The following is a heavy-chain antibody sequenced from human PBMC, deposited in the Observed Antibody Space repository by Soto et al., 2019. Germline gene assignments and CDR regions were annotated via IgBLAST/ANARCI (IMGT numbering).Heavy chain of an antibody. J-gene: IGHJ5*02. D-gene: IGHD3-3*01. CDR2: INHSGST. Sequence: QVQLQQWGAGLLKPSETLSLTCAVYGGSFSGYYWSWIRQPPGKGLEWMGEINHSGSTNYNPSLKSRVTISVDTSKNQFSLKLSSVTAADTAVYYCARHGRTYDFWSGSSVDPWGQGTLVTVSS. CDR3: ARHGRTYDFWSGSSVDP. V-gene: IGHV4-34*01. CDR1: GGSFSGYY.